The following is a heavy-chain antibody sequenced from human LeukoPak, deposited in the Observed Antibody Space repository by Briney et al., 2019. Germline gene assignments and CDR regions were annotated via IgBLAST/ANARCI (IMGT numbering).Heavy chain of an antibody. Sequence: GGSLRLSCAASGFTFSDYYMSWIRQAPGKGLEWVAYISNSGTIISYADSVKGRFTISRDNTKNSLYLQMNSLRAEDTAVYYCARETLGVTAFDIWGQGTMVTVSS. V-gene: IGHV3-11*01. D-gene: IGHD2-21*02. CDR2: ISNSGTII. J-gene: IGHJ3*02. CDR3: ARETLGVTAFDI. CDR1: GFTFSDYY.